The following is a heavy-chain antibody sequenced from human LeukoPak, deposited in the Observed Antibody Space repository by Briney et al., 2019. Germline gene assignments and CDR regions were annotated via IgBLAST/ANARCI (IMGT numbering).Heavy chain of an antibody. CDR2: ISAYNGNT. V-gene: IGHV1-18*01. J-gene: IGHJ5*02. CDR3: ARHYSSSWHNWFDP. Sequence: ASVKVSCKASGYTFTSYGISWVRQAPGQGLEWMGWISAYNGNTNYAQKLQGRVTMTTDTSTSTAYMELRSLRSDDTAVYYCARHYSSSWHNWFDPWGQGTLVTVSS. CDR1: GYTFTSYG. D-gene: IGHD6-13*01.